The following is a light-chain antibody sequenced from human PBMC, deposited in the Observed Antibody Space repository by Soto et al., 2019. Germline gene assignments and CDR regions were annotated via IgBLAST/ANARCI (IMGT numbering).Light chain of an antibody. V-gene: IGLV1-44*01. CDR1: SSNIGSNT. CDR3: AAWDDSLSTWV. Sequence: QAVVTKPPSASGTPGQRVTISCSGSSSNIGSNTVNWYQQLPGTAPKLLIFINDQRPSGVPDRFSGSKSGTSASLAISGLHSEDEADYYCAAWDDSLSTWVFGGGTKLTVL. J-gene: IGLJ3*02. CDR2: IND.